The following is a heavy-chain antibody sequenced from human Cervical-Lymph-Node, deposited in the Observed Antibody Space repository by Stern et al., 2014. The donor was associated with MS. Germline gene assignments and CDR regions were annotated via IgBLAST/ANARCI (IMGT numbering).Heavy chain of an antibody. J-gene: IGHJ4*02. CDR1: GYSLTELS. D-gene: IGHD3-16*01. CDR3: ATDGMAHLRHRGRRFSDKVMGPLEY. Sequence: VQLEESGAEVKKPGASVKVSCKVPGYSLTELSMHWVRQAPGKGLEWMGGIDPEDGEATYAQRFQGRVTMTEDTSTDTAYMDLSSLTSEDTAMYYCATDGMAHLRHRGRRFSDKVMGPLEYWGQGTLVTVSA. V-gene: IGHV1-24*01. CDR2: IDPEDGEA.